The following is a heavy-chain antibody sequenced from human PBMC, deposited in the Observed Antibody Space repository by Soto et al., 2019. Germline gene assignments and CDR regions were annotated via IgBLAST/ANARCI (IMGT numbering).Heavy chain of an antibody. CDR2: IYYRGNT. V-gene: IGHV4-31*03. J-gene: IGHJ4*02. CDR3: ARDTAMTGAARYDY. D-gene: IGHD6-25*01. Sequence: QVQLQESGPGLVKTSQTLTLTCTVSGASVDSGGYYWTWIRQRPGKGLEWVGYIYYRGNTFYNPSLKSRLTISLDTSKNQFSLKLTSVTAADTAVYSCARDTAMTGAARYDYWGQGTQVTVSS. CDR1: GASVDSGGYY.